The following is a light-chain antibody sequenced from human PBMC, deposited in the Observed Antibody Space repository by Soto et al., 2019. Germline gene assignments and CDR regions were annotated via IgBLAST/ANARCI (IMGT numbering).Light chain of an antibody. CDR2: GAS. CDR1: QSVSDTY. J-gene: IGKJ5*01. Sequence: ILLTQSPGTLSFSPWERSTLSCKAIQSVSDTYLAWYQQKPVQAPRLLIYGASSRATGIPDSFSGSGSATDFTLTISRLETEDFAVYYCQQSGSSHTVTFGHGTRLEIK. CDR3: QQSGSSHTVT. V-gene: IGKV3-20*01.